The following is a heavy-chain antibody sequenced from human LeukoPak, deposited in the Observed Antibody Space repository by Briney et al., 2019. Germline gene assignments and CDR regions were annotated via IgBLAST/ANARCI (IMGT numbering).Heavy chain of an antibody. J-gene: IGHJ3*02. CDR3: ARAPIVLMVYAPHDAFDI. V-gene: IGHV4-34*01. Sequence: PSETLSLTCAVYGGSFSGYYWSWIRQPPGKGLEWIGEINHSGSTNYNPSLKSRVTISVDTSKNQFSLKLSSVTAADTAVYYCARAPIVLMVYAPHDAFDIWGQGTMVTVSS. CDR1: GGSFSGYY. D-gene: IGHD2-8*01. CDR2: INHSGST.